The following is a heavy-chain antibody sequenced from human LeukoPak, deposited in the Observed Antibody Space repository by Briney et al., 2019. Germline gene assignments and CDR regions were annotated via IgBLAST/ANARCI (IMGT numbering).Heavy chain of an antibody. D-gene: IGHD1-1*01. V-gene: IGHV5-10-1*01. CDR2: IDPSDSYT. CDR3: ALSFPGGTSFDC. J-gene: IGHJ4*02. CDR1: GYSFTSYL. Sequence: GESLKISCKGSGYSFTSYLISWVRQMPGKGLEWMGRIDPSDSYTNYSPSFQGHVTISADKSISTAYLQWSSLKASDTAMYYCALSFPGGTSFDCRGQGTLVTVSS.